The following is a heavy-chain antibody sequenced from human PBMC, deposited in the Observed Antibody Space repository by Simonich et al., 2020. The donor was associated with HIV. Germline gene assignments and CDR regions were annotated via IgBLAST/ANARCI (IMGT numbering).Heavy chain of an antibody. CDR2: INTYNGNT. V-gene: IGHV1-18*01. D-gene: IGHD6-19*01. J-gene: IGHJ4*02. CDR1: GYSFTSYG. Sequence: QVQLVQSGAEVKKPGASVKVSCKASGYSFTSYGVSWVRQAPGQGLEWMGWINTYNGNTNDAQKFQGRVTMTTDTSTSIAYMELRSLTSDDTAVYYCARRYSSGWYVYWGQGTLVTDSS. CDR3: ARRYSSGWYVY.